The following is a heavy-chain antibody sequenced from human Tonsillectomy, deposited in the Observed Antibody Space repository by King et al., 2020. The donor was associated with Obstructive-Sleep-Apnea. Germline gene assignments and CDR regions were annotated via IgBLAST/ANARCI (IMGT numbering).Heavy chain of an antibody. V-gene: IGHV3-23*04. J-gene: IGHJ4*02. CDR2: IISGGKT. CDR3: AKDIGTTVTRDY. Sequence: QLVQSGGGLVQPGGSLKLSCVTSGFTFSSYAMSWVRQAPGKGLDWVSSIISGGKTYYADSVQGRFTISPANSKNPLYLQMKRLRAEDTAVYYCAKDIGTTVTRDYWGQGTLVTVSS. D-gene: IGHD4-17*01. CDR1: GFTFSSYA.